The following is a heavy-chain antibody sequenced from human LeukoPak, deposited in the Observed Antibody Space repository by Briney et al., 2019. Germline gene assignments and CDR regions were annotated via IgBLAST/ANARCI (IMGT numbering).Heavy chain of an antibody. V-gene: IGHV4-34*01. CDR3: ARGLIMVRGVRSDRGMDV. D-gene: IGHD3-10*01. Sequence: SETLSLTCAVYGGSSSGYYWSWIRQPPGKGLEWIGEINHSGSTNYSPSLKSRVTISVVTSKNQFSLKLSSVTAADTAVYYCARGLIMVRGVRSDRGMDVWGKGTTVTVSS. J-gene: IGHJ6*04. CDR2: INHSGST. CDR1: GGSSSGYY.